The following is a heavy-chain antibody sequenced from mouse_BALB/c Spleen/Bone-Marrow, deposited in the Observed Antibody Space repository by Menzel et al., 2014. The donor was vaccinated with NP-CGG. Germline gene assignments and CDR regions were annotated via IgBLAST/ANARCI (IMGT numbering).Heavy chain of an antibody. CDR1: GFDFSGYW. Sequence: EVKLMESGGGLVQPGGSLKLSCVASGFDFSGYWMSWVRQAPGKGLEWIGEINPDSSTINYTPSLKDKFIISRDNAKNTLYLQMSKVRSEDTALYYCARLYYYGSLFVWGAGTTVTVSS. CDR2: INPDSSTI. V-gene: IGHV4-1*02. D-gene: IGHD1-1*01. CDR3: ARLYYYGSLFV. J-gene: IGHJ1*01.